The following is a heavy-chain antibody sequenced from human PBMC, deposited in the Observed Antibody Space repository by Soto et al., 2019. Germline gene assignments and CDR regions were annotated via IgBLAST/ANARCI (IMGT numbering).Heavy chain of an antibody. J-gene: IGHJ4*02. D-gene: IGHD7-27*01. Sequence: GGSLRLSCAASGFSFSISPMHWVRQAPRQGPEWVALISYDGTNKFYADSVKGRFTISRDNSKSTLYLQVDSLRPEDAAVYYCARDPKTSGGQHWAFNYFDSWGQGTLVTVSS. CDR2: ISYDGTNK. CDR3: ARDPKTSGGQHWAFNYFDS. V-gene: IGHV3-30-3*01. CDR1: GFSFSISP.